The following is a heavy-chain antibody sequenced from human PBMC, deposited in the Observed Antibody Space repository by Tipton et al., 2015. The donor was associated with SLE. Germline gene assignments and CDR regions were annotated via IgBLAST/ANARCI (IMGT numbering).Heavy chain of an antibody. V-gene: IGHV3-74*01. CDR1: GFTFSSYS. J-gene: IGHJ3*02. CDR2: INSDGSST. Sequence: SLRLSCAASGFTFSSYSMNWVRQAPGEGLVWVSRINSDGSSTGYADSVKGRFTISRDNAKNTLYLQMNSLRAEDTAVYYCARGSHAFDIWGQGTMVTVSS. CDR3: ARGSHAFDI.